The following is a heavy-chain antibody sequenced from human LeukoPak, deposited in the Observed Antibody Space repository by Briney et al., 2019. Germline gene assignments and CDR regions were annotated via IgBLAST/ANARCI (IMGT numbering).Heavy chain of an antibody. CDR1: GFPFSNSW. J-gene: IGHJ6*04. CDR3: AGGNSIDV. Sequence: GGSLRLSCVVSGFPFSNSWMYWVRQAPGKGLEGVANIKKDGSGISYVDSVKGRFIISRDNAMNSLYLQMNSLRVEDTAVYFWAGGNSIDVWGKGTAVTVSS. V-gene: IGHV3-7*03. D-gene: IGHD3-16*01. CDR2: IKKDGSGI.